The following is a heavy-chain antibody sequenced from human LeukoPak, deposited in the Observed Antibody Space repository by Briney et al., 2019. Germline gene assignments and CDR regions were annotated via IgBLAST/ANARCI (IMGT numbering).Heavy chain of an antibody. V-gene: IGHV3-33*06. CDR3: AKDAQRGFDFSNSLES. CDR2: IWSDGTDK. D-gene: IGHD4-11*01. Sequence: PGRSLRLSCATSGFTFSHYGMHWVRQAPGKGLEWVAVIWSDGTDKYYGDSVKGRFTISRDNSKNTVYLQMNSLRDEDTAVYYCAKDAQRGFDFSNSLESWGQGTLVTVSS. CDR1: GFTFSHYG. J-gene: IGHJ4*02.